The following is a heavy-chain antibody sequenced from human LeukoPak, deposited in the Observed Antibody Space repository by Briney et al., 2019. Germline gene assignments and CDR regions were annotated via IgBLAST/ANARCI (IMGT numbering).Heavy chain of an antibody. CDR2: ISSNGGST. Sequence: GGSLRLSCAASGFTFSSYAMHWVRQAPGKGLEYVSAISSNGGSTYYANSVKGRFTISRDNSKNTLYLQMGSLRAEDMAVYYWARPYYYDSSGSDYYYYYGMDVWGQGTTVTVSS. CDR3: ARPYYYDSSGSDYYYYYGMDV. J-gene: IGHJ6*02. V-gene: IGHV3-64*01. CDR1: GFTFSSYA. D-gene: IGHD3-22*01.